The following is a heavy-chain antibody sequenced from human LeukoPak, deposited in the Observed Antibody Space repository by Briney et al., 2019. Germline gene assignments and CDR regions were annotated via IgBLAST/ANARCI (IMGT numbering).Heavy chain of an antibody. Sequence: WGSLRLSCAASGVTFSSYCMSWIRQAPGKGLEWVGHINQNGSEKYYAASMKGRFTISETTANNSLFLQMHSLSADNTAVYCCARDSRGAFYYWGQGTLVTVSS. CDR3: ARDSRGAFYY. CDR1: GVTFSSYC. V-gene: IGHV3-7*01. D-gene: IGHD3-10*01. CDR2: INQNGSEK. J-gene: IGHJ4*02.